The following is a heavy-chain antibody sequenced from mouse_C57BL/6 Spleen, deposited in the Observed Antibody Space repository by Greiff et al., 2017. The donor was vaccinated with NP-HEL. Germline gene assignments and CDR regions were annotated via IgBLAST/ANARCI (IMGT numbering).Heavy chain of an antibody. Sequence: EVQLQQSGPELVKPGASVKIPCKASGYTFTDYNMDWVQQSHGKSLEWIGDINPNNGGTNYNQKFKGKATLTVDKSSSTAYMELRILTSEDTAVYYCARDDGYTSWYFDVWGTGTTVTVSS. CDR2: INPNNGGT. CDR3: ARDDGYTSWYFDV. V-gene: IGHV1-18*01. J-gene: IGHJ1*03. CDR1: GYTFTDYN. D-gene: IGHD2-3*01.